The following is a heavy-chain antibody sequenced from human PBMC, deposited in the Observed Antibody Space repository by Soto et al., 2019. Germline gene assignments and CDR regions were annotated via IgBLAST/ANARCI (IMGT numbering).Heavy chain of an antibody. Sequence: QVQLQESGPGLLKPSQTLSLTCTVSGGSIRSDGYYWSWIRQRPGKGLEWIGYMNYRGITYYNPSLKSRLTISEDTSKNHFSLNLNSVTAADTAVYYCAKDLRGPEAGTWYFDLWGRGSLVTVSS. CDR2: MNYRGIT. J-gene: IGHJ2*01. D-gene: IGHD6-13*01. V-gene: IGHV4-31*02. CDR1: GGSIRSDGYY. CDR3: AKDLRGPEAGTWYFDL.